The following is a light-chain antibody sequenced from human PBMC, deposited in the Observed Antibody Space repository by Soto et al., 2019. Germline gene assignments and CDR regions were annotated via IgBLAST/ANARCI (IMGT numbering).Light chain of an antibody. J-gene: IGKJ5*01. Sequence: EIAMTQSPATLSVSLGERATLSCRASQYISNNLAWYQQRTGQAPSLLIYGASTRATGVPARFSGSGSGTDVLLSIRGLQSDDAAVYYCQQYNHWSSITFGQGTRLEIK. V-gene: IGKV3-15*01. CDR3: QQYNHWSSIT. CDR2: GAS. CDR1: QYISNN.